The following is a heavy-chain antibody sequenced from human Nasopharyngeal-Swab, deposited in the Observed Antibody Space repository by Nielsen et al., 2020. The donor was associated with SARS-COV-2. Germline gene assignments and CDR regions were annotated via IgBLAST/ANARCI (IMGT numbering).Heavy chain of an antibody. Sequence: KVSCKGSGYSFTSYWISWVRQMPGKGLEWMGRIYPSDSYTNYSPSFQGHVTISADKSISTAYLQWSSLKASDTAMYYCASLGEGGMDVWGQGTTVTVSS. CDR1: GYSFTSYW. CDR2: IYPSDSYT. V-gene: IGHV5-10-1*01. J-gene: IGHJ6*02. CDR3: ASLGEGGMDV. D-gene: IGHD3-16*01.